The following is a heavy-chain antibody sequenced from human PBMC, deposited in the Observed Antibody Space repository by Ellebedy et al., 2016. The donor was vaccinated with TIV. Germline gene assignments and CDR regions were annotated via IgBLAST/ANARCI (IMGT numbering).Heavy chain of an antibody. CDR2: IKQIGRT. D-gene: IGHD6-19*01. V-gene: IGHV4-34*01. CDR1: GGSFSGYY. J-gene: IGHJ4*02. CDR3: AEGRSGWYYFDY. Sequence: SETLSLTCAVYGGSFSGYYWSWIRQPPGKGLEWIGEIKQIGRTNYNPSLDKGRVTISVDTSKNQFSLRLSSVTVADTSVYYWAEGRSGWYYFDYWGQGTPVTVSS.